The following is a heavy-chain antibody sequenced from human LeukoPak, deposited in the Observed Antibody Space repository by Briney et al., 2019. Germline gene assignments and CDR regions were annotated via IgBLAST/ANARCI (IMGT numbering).Heavy chain of an antibody. Sequence: SETLSLTCTVSGGSISSGSHYWSWIRQPAGKGLEWIGRIYTSGSTNYNPSLKSRVTISVDTSKNQFSLKLRSVTAADTAVYYCARVTGYMIEDYFDYWGQGILVTVSS. CDR2: IYTSGST. CDR3: ARVTGYMIEDYFDY. D-gene: IGHD3-9*01. V-gene: IGHV4-61*02. J-gene: IGHJ4*02. CDR1: GGSISSGSHY.